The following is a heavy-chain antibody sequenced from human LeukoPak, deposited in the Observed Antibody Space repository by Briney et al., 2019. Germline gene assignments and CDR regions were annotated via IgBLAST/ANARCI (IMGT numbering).Heavy chain of an antibody. D-gene: IGHD3-22*01. Sequence: ASVKVSCKASGYTFTSYSLHWVRQAPGQGLEWMGRINPNSGGTNYAQKFQGRVTMTRDTSISTAYMELSRLRSDDTAVYYCARDPLARYYDSSGYYYPTFDPWGQGTLVTVSS. V-gene: IGHV1-2*06. CDR3: ARDPLARYYDSSGYYYPTFDP. CDR1: GYTFTSYS. CDR2: INPNSGGT. J-gene: IGHJ5*02.